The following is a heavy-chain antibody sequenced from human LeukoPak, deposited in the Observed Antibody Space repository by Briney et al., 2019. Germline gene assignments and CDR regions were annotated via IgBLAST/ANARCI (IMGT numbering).Heavy chain of an antibody. J-gene: IGHJ4*02. CDR1: GFTFDDYA. CDR3: ARDPTYYLRYGYFDF. Sequence: GGSLRLSCAASGFTFDDYAMHWVRQAPGKGLEWVSGISWNSGSIGYADSVKGRFTISRDNAKNSLYLQMNSLRAEDTALYYCARDPTYYLRYGYFDFWGQGILVTVSS. CDR2: ISWNSGSI. V-gene: IGHV3-9*01. D-gene: IGHD1-26*01.